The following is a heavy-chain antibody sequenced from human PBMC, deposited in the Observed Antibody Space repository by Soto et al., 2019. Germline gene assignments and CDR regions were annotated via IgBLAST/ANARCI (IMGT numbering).Heavy chain of an antibody. D-gene: IGHD6-19*01. CDR2: IKSKTDGGTT. Sequence: GGSLRLSCAASGFTFSNAWMSWVRQAPGKGLEWVSRIKSKTDGGTTDYAAPVKGRFTISRDDSKNTLYLQMNSLKTEDTAVYYCASSVYAQWLVALLPVHFDYWGQGTLVTVSS. J-gene: IGHJ4*02. V-gene: IGHV3-15*01. CDR1: GFTFSNAW. CDR3: ASSVYAQWLVALLPVHFDY.